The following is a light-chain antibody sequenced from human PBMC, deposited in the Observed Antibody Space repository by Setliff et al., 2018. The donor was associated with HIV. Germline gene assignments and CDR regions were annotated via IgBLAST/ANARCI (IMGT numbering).Light chain of an antibody. CDR2: EVT. CDR1: SSDVGSYNL. J-gene: IGLJ1*01. CDR3: SSYTSSSTYV. V-gene: IGLV2-14*02. Sequence: QSALTQPASVSGSPGQSITISCTGSSSDVGSYNLVSWYQQHPGKAPKLMIYEVTERPSGVSNRFSGSKSATTASLTISGLQTEDEADYYCSSYTSSSTYVFGTGTKVTVL.